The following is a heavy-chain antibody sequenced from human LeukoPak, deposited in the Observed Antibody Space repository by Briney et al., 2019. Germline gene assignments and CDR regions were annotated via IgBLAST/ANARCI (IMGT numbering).Heavy chain of an antibody. CDR1: GFTFSDHY. J-gene: IGHJ5*02. CDR2: ISSSGSSI. D-gene: IGHD6-25*01. CDR3: ARDVEKRLVLGRFDP. Sequence: SGGSLRLSCVASGFTFSDHYMSWIRQAPGKGLEWISYISSSGSSIYYADSVKGRFTISRDNAKNSVYLQMNSLRDEDTAVYYCARDVEKRLVLGRFDPWGQGSLVTVSS. V-gene: IGHV3-11*01.